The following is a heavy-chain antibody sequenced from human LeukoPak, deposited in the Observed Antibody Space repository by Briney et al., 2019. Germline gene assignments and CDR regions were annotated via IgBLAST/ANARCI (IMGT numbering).Heavy chain of an antibody. D-gene: IGHD3-3*01. CDR3: ARSTYDFWSASISDY. J-gene: IGHJ4*02. Sequence: SQTLSLTCTVSGGSISSGDYYWSWIRQPPGKGLEWIGYIYYSGSTYYNPSLKSRVTISVDTSKNQFSLKLNSVTAADTAVYYCARSTYDFWSASISDYWGKGTLVTVSS. CDR2: IYYSGST. V-gene: IGHV4-30-4*08. CDR1: GGSISSGDYY.